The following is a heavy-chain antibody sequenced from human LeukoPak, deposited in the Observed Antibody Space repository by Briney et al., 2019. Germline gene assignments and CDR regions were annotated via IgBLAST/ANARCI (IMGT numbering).Heavy chain of an antibody. CDR1: GFTFSSYS. D-gene: IGHD4-17*01. Sequence: GGSLRLSCAASGFTFSSYSMNWVRQAPGKGLEWVSYISSSSSTIYYADSVKGRFTISRDNAKNTLYLQMNSLRAEDTAVYYCARDRRGGDYGFDYWGQGTLVTVSS. CDR2: ISSSSSTI. J-gene: IGHJ4*02. V-gene: IGHV3-48*04. CDR3: ARDRRGGDYGFDY.